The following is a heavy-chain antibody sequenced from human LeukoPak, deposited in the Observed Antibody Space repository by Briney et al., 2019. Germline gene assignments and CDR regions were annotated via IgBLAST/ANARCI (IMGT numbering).Heavy chain of an antibody. Sequence: SETLSLTCTVSGGSISSYYWSWIRQPPGKGLEWIGYIYYSGSTNYNPSLKSRVTISVDTSKNQFSLKLSSVTAADTAVYYCAGFSPVAGTFDYWGQGTLVTVSS. CDR3: AGFSPVAGTFDY. V-gene: IGHV4-59*01. CDR2: IYYSGST. J-gene: IGHJ4*02. D-gene: IGHD6-19*01. CDR1: GGSISSYY.